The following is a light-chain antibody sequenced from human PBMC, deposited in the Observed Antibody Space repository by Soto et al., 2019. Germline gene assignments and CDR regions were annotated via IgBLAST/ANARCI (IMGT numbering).Light chain of an antibody. Sequence: QSVLTQPPSASGTPGQRVTISCSGSSSNIGSNTVNWYQQLTGTAPKLVIYSNNQRPSGVPDRFSGSKSGTSASLAISGLQSEDEAYYYCVAWDDSLNGYVVFGGGTQLTVL. CDR3: VAWDDSLNGYVV. V-gene: IGLV1-44*01. J-gene: IGLJ2*01. CDR1: SSNIGSNT. CDR2: SNN.